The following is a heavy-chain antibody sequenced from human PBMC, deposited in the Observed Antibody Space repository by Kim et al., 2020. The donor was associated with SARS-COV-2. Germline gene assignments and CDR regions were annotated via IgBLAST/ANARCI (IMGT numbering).Heavy chain of an antibody. V-gene: IGHV3-30*04. J-gene: IGHJ4*02. CDR2: ISYDGSNK. CDR3: ARGTTRFDY. D-gene: IGHD4-17*01. Sequence: GGSLRLSCAASGFTFSSYAMHWVRQAPGKGLEWVALISYDGSNKYYADSVKGRFTISRDNSKNTLYLQMNSLRAEDTAVYYCARGTTRFDYWGQGIVVT. CDR1: GFTFSSYA.